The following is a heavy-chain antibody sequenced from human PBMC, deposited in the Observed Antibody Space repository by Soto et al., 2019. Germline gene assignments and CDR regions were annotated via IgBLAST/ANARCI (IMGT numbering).Heavy chain of an antibody. J-gene: IGHJ3*01. CDR3: AKSQSGSFFAAFDL. D-gene: IGHD1-26*01. V-gene: IGHV3-23*01. Sequence: PGGSLRLSCVASGFTFSSYGMHWVRQAPGKGLEWVASIFGSGRTTYYADSVKDRFTISRDNSKNTLYLQLNSLRVEDTALYYCAKSQSGSFFAAFDLWGQGTMVTVSS. CDR2: IFGSGRTT. CDR1: GFTFSSYG.